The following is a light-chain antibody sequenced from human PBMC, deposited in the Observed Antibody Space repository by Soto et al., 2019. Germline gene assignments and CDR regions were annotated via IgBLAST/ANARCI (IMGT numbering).Light chain of an antibody. Sequence: EVVLTQSPGTLSLSPGERATLSCRASQSVSGTYLAWYQQKAGQAPRLLIYGASSRATGIPDRFSGSGSGTDFTITISRLEPDDFAVYCCQEYGSSRTFGQGTKVEIK. CDR1: QSVSGTY. CDR2: GAS. V-gene: IGKV3-20*01. J-gene: IGKJ1*01. CDR3: QEYGSSRT.